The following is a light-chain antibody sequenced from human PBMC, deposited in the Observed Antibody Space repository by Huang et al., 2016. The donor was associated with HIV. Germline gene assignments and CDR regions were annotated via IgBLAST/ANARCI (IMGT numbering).Light chain of an antibody. Sequence: AIQMTQYPSSLSASVGDRVTITCRTSQDIRNDLAWYQQKPGKSPNLLIYTASTFQTGVPSRFRGSGSGTDFTLTINNLQPEDFATYYCLQDFNYSYTFGQGTDLEIK. V-gene: IGKV1-6*01. CDR2: TAS. J-gene: IGKJ2*01. CDR3: LQDFNYSYT. CDR1: QDIRND.